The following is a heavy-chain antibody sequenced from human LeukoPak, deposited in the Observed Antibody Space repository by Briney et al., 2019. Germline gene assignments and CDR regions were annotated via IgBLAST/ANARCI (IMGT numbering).Heavy chain of an antibody. J-gene: IGHJ5*02. CDR3: ARPVPHYDFWSGQGWFDP. Sequence: SETLSLTCTVSGGSISSSSYYWGWIRQPPGKGLEWIGSIYYSGSTYYNPSLKSRVTISVDTSKNQFSLKLSSVTAADTAVYYCARPVPHYDFWSGQGWFDPWGQGTLVTVSS. CDR1: GGSISSSSYY. CDR2: IYYSGST. V-gene: IGHV4-39*01. D-gene: IGHD3-3*01.